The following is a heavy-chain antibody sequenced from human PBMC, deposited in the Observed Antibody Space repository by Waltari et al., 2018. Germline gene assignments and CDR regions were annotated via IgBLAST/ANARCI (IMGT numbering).Heavy chain of an antibody. J-gene: IGHJ5*02. CDR1: GGSISSSSYY. CDR2: IYYSGST. CDR3: ARHLTTVTTLWFDP. V-gene: IGHV4-39*01. Sequence: QLQLQESGPGLVKPSETLSLTCTVSGGSISSSSYYWGWIRPPPGKGLEWIGSIYYSGSTYYNPSLKSRVTISVDTSKNQFSLKLSSVTAADTAVYYCARHLTTVTTLWFDPWGQGTLVTVSS. D-gene: IGHD4-4*01.